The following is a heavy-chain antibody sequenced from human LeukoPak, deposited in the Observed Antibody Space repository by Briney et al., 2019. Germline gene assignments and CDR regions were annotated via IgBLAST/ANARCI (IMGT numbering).Heavy chain of an antibody. V-gene: IGHV4-61*08. D-gene: IGHD5-18*01. Sequence: SETLSLTCTVSGGSISSGDYYWSWIRQPPGKGLEWIGYIYYSGSTNYNPSLKSRVTISVDTSKNQFSLKLSSVTAADTAVYYCARVSIRGYSYGYYFDYWGQGTLVTVSS. CDR1: GGSISSGDYY. CDR3: ARVSIRGYSYGYYFDY. J-gene: IGHJ4*02. CDR2: IYYSGST.